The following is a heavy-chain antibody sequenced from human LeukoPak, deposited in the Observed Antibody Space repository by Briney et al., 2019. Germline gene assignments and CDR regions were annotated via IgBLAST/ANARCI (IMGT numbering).Heavy chain of an antibody. D-gene: IGHD6-13*01. CDR2: INQDASEI. CDR3: ARDRHINSWSNDRFDY. CDR1: RFTFSNYW. Sequence: GGSLRLSCAASRFTFSNYWMTWVRQAPGKGLEGVGNINQDASEINYVDSVKGRFTISRVNAENSLYLQMNSLRAEDTAIYYCARDRHINSWSNDRFDYWGQGALVTVSS. J-gene: IGHJ4*02. V-gene: IGHV3-7*01.